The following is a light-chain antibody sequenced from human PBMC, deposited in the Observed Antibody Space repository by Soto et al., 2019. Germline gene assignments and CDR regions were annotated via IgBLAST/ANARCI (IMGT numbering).Light chain of an antibody. CDR3: QQLNSYVFT. CDR1: QDVSRY. J-gene: IGKJ3*01. Sequence: DIQLTQSPSFLSASVGDRVTITCRASQDVSRYLAWYQQKPGKAPNLLIYAASTLRSGVPSRFSGSGSETELNLTISSLQPEDCATYFCQQLNSYVFTFGPGTKVDIK. CDR2: AAS. V-gene: IGKV1-9*01.